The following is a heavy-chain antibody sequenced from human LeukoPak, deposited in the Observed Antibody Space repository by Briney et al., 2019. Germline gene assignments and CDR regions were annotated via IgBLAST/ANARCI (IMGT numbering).Heavy chain of an antibody. CDR1: GGSISRYY. V-gene: IGHV4-59*01. CDR3: ARSVEGYCSGGSCYSYYYYMDV. CDR2: IYYSGST. J-gene: IGHJ6*03. Sequence: SETLSLTCTVSGGSISRYYWSWIRQPPGKGLEWIGYIYYSGSTNYNPSLKSRVTILVDTSKNQFSLKLSSVTAADTAVYYCARSVEGYCSGGSCYSYYYYMDVWGKGTTVTVSS. D-gene: IGHD2-15*01.